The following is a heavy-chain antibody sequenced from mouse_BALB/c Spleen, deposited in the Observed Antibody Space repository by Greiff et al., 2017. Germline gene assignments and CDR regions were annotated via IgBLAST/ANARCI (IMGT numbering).Heavy chain of an antibody. J-gene: IGHJ2*01. D-gene: IGHD2-1*01. V-gene: IGHV1-80*01. CDR1: GYAFSSYW. CDR3: ARGGGNYYFDY. CDR2: IYPGDGDT. Sequence: QVQLQQSGAELVRPGSSVKISCKASGYAFSSYWMNWVKQRPGQGLEWIGQIYPGDGDTNYNGKFKGKATLTADKSSSTAYMQLSSLTSEDSAVYFCARGGGNYYFDYWGQGTTLTVSS.